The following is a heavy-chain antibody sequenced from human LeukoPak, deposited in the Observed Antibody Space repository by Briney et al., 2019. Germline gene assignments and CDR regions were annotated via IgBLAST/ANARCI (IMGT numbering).Heavy chain of an antibody. CDR2: ISSSRSTI. J-gene: IGHJ4*02. V-gene: IGHV3-48*01. Sequence: GGSLRLSCATSGFTFSSYSMNWVRQAPGKGLEWVSYISSSRSTIYYADSVKGRFTISRDNAKNSLYLQMNSLRAEDTALYYCAKDFSGSYRGFDYWGQGTLVTVSS. D-gene: IGHD1-26*01. CDR3: AKDFSGSYRGFDY. CDR1: GFTFSSYS.